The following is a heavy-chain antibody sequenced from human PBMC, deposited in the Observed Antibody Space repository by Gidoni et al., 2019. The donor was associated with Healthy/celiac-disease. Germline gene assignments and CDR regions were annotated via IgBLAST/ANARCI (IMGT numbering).Heavy chain of an antibody. CDR3: AKEGRRYCSGGSCPYYYYYYMDV. J-gene: IGHJ6*03. D-gene: IGHD2-15*01. Sequence: QVQLVESVGGVVQPGSALRLSCAASAFTFSSYGRHCVRQAPGKGLEWVAVISYDGSNKYYEDSVKGRFTISRDNSKNLYLQRNSLRAEDTAVYYCAKEGRRYCSGGSCPYYYYYYMDVWGKGTTVTVSS. CDR1: AFTFSSYG. CDR2: ISYDGSNK. V-gene: IGHV3-30*18.